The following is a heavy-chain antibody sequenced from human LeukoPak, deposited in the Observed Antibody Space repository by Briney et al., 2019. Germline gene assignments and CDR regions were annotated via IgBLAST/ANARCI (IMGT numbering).Heavy chain of an antibody. V-gene: IGHV4-31*03. J-gene: IGHJ4*02. CDR2: IYYSGST. D-gene: IGHD1-26*01. Sequence: SQTLSLTCTVSGGSISSGGYYWSWIRQHPGKGLEWIGYIYYSGSTYYNPSVKSRVTISVDTSKNQFSLKLSSVTAADTAVYYCARVGFQRENFDYWGQGTLVTVSS. CDR3: ARVGFQRENFDY. CDR1: GGSISSGGYY.